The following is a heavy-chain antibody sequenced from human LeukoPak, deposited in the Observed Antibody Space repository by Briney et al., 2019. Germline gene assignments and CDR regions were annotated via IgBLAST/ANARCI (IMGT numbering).Heavy chain of an antibody. V-gene: IGHV3-11*04. CDR2: ISSSGSTI. CDR3: ARDPNDSSGYGYNWFDP. CDR1: GFTFSDYY. Sequence: TGGSLRLSCAASGFTFSDYYMSWIRQAPGKGLEWVSYISSSGSTIYYADSVKGRFTISRDNAKNSLYLQMNSLRAEDTAVYYCARDPNDSSGYGYNWFDPWGQGTLVTVSS. D-gene: IGHD3-22*01. J-gene: IGHJ5*02.